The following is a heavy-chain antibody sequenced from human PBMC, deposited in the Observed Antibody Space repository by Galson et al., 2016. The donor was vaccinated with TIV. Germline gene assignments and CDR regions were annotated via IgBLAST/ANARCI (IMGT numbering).Heavy chain of an antibody. V-gene: IGHV1-69*13. Sequence: SVKVSCKASGDTFSMIVFNWVRQAPGQGLDWMGGINPLLGTVNNAQEFQGRVTFTADESRSTAYMELSSLKSEDTAIYYCATDRNTALVTYHAYYGMDAWGQGTAVIVSS. CDR3: ATDRNTALVTYHAYYGMDA. D-gene: IGHD5-18*01. CDR2: INPLLGTV. CDR1: GDTFSMIV. J-gene: IGHJ6*02.